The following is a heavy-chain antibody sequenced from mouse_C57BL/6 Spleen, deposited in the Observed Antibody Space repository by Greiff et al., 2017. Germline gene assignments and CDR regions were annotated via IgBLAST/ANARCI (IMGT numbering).Heavy chain of an antibody. D-gene: IGHD1-1*01. V-gene: IGHV5-17*01. Sequence: EVQLQESGGGLVKPGGSLKLSRAASGFTFSDYGMHWVRQAPEKGLEWVAYISSGSSTIYYADTVKGRFTISRDNAKNTLFLQMTSLRSEDTAMYYCARRDYYGSSPFDYWGQGTTLTVSS. CDR2: ISSGSSTI. CDR1: GFTFSDYG. J-gene: IGHJ2*01. CDR3: ARRDYYGSSPFDY.